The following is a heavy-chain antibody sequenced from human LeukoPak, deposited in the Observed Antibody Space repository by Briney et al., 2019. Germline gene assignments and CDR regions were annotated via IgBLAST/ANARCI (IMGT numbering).Heavy chain of an antibody. CDR3: AREGGYSGYDSNKNPDY. CDR2: ISAYNGNT. Sequence: ASVKVSCKASGYTFTSYYMHWVRQAPGQGLEWMGWISAYNGNTNYAQKLQGRVTMTTDTSTSTAYMELRSLRSDDTAVYYCAREGGYSGYDSNKNPDYWGQGTLVTVSS. CDR1: GYTFTSYY. J-gene: IGHJ4*02. D-gene: IGHD5-12*01. V-gene: IGHV1-18*04.